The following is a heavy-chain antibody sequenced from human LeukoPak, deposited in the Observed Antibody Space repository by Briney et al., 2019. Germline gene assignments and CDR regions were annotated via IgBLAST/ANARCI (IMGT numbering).Heavy chain of an antibody. CDR2: IKSKTDGGTT. CDR1: GFTFGSYA. Sequence: GGSLRLSCAASGFTFGSYAMSWVRQAPGKGLEWVGRIKSKTDGGTTDYAAPVKGRFTISRDDSKNTLYLQMNSLKTEDTAVYYCTGRVDIGDYWGQGTLVTVFS. CDR3: TGRVDIGDY. D-gene: IGHD5-12*01. V-gene: IGHV3-15*01. J-gene: IGHJ4*02.